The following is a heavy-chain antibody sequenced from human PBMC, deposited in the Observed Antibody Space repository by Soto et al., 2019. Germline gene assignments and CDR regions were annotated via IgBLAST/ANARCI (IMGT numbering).Heavy chain of an antibody. CDR1: GYTFTSYG. CDR3: ARRGGYYDSSGYYPWFDP. J-gene: IGHJ5*02. D-gene: IGHD3-22*01. Sequence: ASVKVSCKASGYTFTSYGISWVRQAPGQGLEWMGWISAYNGNTNYAQKLQGRVTMTTDTSTSTAYMELRSLRSDNTAVYYCARRGGYYDSSGYYPWFDPWGQGTLVTVS. CDR2: ISAYNGNT. V-gene: IGHV1-18*01.